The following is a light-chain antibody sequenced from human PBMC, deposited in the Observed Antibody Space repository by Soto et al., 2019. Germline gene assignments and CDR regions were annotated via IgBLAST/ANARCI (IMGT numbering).Light chain of an antibody. J-gene: IGKJ2*01. CDR1: QTIRGL. CDR3: QHYGTSLYT. V-gene: IGKV3-11*01. CDR2: DTS. Sequence: EIVLTQSPATLSLSPGERATLSCRTSQTIRGLLNWYQQRPGQAPRLLIYDTSNRATDIPARFSGSGSGTDFILTISSLDPEDFAVYYCQHYGTSLYTFGQGTKLEIK.